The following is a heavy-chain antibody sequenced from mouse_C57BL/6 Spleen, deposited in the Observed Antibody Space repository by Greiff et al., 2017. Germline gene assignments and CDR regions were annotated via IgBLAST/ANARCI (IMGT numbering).Heavy chain of an antibody. D-gene: IGHD2-4*01. V-gene: IGHV1-64*01. Sequence: VQLQQPGAELVKPGASVKLSCKASGYTFTSSWMTWVKQRPGQGLAWIGMIHPNSGSTNYNEKFKSKATLTVDKSSSTAYMQLSSLTSEDSAVYYCARKGIYYDYDGFAYWGQGTLVTVSA. CDR1: GYTFTSSW. CDR3: ARKGIYYDYDGFAY. J-gene: IGHJ3*01. CDR2: IHPNSGST.